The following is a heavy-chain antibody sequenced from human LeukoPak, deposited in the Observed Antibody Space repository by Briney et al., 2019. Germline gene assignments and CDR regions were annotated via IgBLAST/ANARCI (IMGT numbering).Heavy chain of an antibody. Sequence: ASVKVSCKASGYTFTGYYMHWVRQAPGQGLEWMGWINPNSGGTNYAQKFQGRVIMTRDTSISTAYMELSRLRSDDTAVYYCARGGGGSYFYYYYYMDVWGKGTTVTVSS. CDR2: INPNSGGT. D-gene: IGHD1-26*01. CDR3: ARGGGGSYFYYYYYMDV. CDR1: GYTFTGYY. V-gene: IGHV1-2*02. J-gene: IGHJ6*03.